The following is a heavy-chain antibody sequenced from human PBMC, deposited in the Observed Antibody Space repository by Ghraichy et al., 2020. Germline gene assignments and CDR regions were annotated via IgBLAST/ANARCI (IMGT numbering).Heavy chain of an antibody. D-gene: IGHD3-9*01. J-gene: IGHJ4*02. Sequence: GGSLRLSCAASGFTFSSYGMHWVRQAPGKGLEWVAVIWYDGSNKYYADSVKGRFTISRDNSKNTLYLQMNSLRAEDTTVYYCARDYDILTGYPSPLDYWGQGTLVTVSS. CDR3: ARDYDILTGYPSPLDY. CDR1: GFTFSSYG. CDR2: IWYDGSNK. V-gene: IGHV3-33*01.